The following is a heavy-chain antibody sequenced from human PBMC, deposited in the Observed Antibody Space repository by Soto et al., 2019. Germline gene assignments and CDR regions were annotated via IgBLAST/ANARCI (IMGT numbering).Heavy chain of an antibody. CDR3: ARALGTVTARAFDM. CDR1: GFTFSSYW. D-gene: IGHD2-21*02. Sequence: EVPLVESGGGLVQPGGSLRLSCAASGFTFSSYWMHWVRQAPGKGLVWVSSINSDGSGTRYADCVKGRFTISRDKAKNTLYLQMNSLRAEDTAVYYCARALGTVTARAFDMWGQGTTVTVSS. V-gene: IGHV3-74*01. J-gene: IGHJ3*02. CDR2: INSDGSGT.